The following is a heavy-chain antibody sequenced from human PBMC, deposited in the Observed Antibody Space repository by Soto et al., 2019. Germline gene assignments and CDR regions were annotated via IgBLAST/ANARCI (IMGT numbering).Heavy chain of an antibody. D-gene: IGHD1-26*01. Sequence: ASVKVSCKASGYTFTSYGISWVRQAPGQGLEWMGWISAYNGNTNYAQKLQGRVTMTTDTSTSTAYMELRSLRSDDTAVYYCARDDEHSGSVDFDYWGQGTLVTVSS. V-gene: IGHV1-18*04. CDR1: GYTFTSYG. J-gene: IGHJ4*02. CDR3: ARDDEHSGSVDFDY. CDR2: ISAYNGNT.